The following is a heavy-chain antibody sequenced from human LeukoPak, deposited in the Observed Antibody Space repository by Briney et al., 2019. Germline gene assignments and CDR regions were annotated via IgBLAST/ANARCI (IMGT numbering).Heavy chain of an antibody. V-gene: IGHV4-31*03. J-gene: IGHJ4*02. Sequence: SETLSLTCTVSGGSISSGGYYWSWIRQHPGKGLEWIGYIYYSGSTYYNPSLKSRVTISVDTSKNQFSLKLSSVTAADTAVYYCARTYYDFWSGYCDYWGQGTLVTVS. CDR1: GGSISSGGYY. CDR3: ARTYYDFWSGYCDY. CDR2: IYYSGST. D-gene: IGHD3-3*01.